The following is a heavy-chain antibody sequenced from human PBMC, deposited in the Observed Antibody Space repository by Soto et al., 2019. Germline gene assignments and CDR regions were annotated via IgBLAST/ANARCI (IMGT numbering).Heavy chain of an antibody. CDR2: IYPGGSDT. CDR1: GYSFTSYW. D-gene: IGHD2-15*01. J-gene: IGHJ6*02. V-gene: IGHV5-51*01. CDR3: ARHLAGYCSGGSCYSFYYGMDV. Sequence: GESLKISCKGSGYSFTSYWIGWVRQMPGKGLEWMGVIYPGGSDTRYSPSFQGQVTNSAGKSISTAYLQWSSLKASDTAMYYCARHLAGYCSGGSCYSFYYGMDVWGQGTTVTVS.